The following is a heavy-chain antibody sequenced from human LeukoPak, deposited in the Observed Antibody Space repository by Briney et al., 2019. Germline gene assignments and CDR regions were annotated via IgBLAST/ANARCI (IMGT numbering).Heavy chain of an antibody. V-gene: IGHV3-48*03. CDR2: ISSSGSTM. Sequence: GGSLRLSCAASGFTFSSYEMNWVRQAPGKGLEWVSYISSSGSTMYYADSVKGRFTISRDNAKNSLYLQMNSLRAEDTAVYYCAREGIAAAGGYFDYWGQGTLVTVSS. CDR1: GFTFSSYE. D-gene: IGHD6-13*01. CDR3: AREGIAAAGGYFDY. J-gene: IGHJ4*02.